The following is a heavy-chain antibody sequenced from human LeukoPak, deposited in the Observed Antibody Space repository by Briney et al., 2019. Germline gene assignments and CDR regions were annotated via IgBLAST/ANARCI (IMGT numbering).Heavy chain of an antibody. CDR1: GGSISSYY. D-gene: IGHD6-19*01. J-gene: IGHJ4*02. CDR3: ARGEAVANSFDY. CDR2: IYYSGST. V-gene: IGHV4-59*01. Sequence: PSETLSLTCTVSGGSISSYYWSWIRQPPGKGLEWIGYIYYSGSTNYSPSLKSRVTISVDTSKNQFSLKLSSVTAADTAMYYCARGEAVANSFDYWGQGTLVIVSS.